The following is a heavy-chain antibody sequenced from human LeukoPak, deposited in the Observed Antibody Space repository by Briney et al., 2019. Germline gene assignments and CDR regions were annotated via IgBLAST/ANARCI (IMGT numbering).Heavy chain of an antibody. Sequence: GGSLRLSCAASGFTFSSYAMSWVRQAPGKGLEWVSAISGSGGSTYYADSVKGRFTISRDNSKDTLYLQMNSLRAEDTAVYYCAKGHNYGDAFDIWGQRTMVTVSS. CDR3: AKGHNYGDAFDI. J-gene: IGHJ3*02. V-gene: IGHV3-23*01. D-gene: IGHD4-17*01. CDR1: GFTFSSYA. CDR2: ISGSGGST.